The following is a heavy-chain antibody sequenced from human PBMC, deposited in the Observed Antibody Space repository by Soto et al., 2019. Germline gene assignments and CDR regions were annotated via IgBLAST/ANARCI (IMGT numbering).Heavy chain of an antibody. CDR1: GFSFRDYG. CDR2: IIGNGDTA. Sequence: EVQLLEAGGGLVQPGGSLRLSCAASGFSFRDYGMSWVRQAPGKGLEWLSAIIGNGDTAYYADSVRGRFTISRDKSKNTLYLQLNDLGAEDTAIYYCAKDYDYGDSLPFDCWGQGTLVTVSS. D-gene: IGHD4-17*01. J-gene: IGHJ4*02. CDR3: AKDYDYGDSLPFDC. V-gene: IGHV3-23*01.